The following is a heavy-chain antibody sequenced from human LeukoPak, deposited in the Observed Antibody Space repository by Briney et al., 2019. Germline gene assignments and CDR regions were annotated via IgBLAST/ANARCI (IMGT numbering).Heavy chain of an antibody. V-gene: IGHV3-23*01. CDR1: GFNLNNYA. Sequence: GGSLRLSCAASGFNLNNYAMSWVRQAPGKGLEWVSTLSGTGGSTYYADSVRGRFTISRDNSKNTLYLQMDSLRAEDTAVYYCAKARSGYYTDYYFDSWGQGTLVTVSS. CDR2: LSGTGGST. D-gene: IGHD3-3*01. J-gene: IGHJ4*02. CDR3: AKARSGYYTDYYFDS.